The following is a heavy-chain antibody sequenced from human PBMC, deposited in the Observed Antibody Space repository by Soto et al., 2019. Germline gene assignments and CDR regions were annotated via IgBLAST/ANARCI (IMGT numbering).Heavy chain of an antibody. CDR1: GFTFDDYA. Sequence: GGSLRLSCAASGFTFDDYAMHWVRQAPGKGLEWVSLISWDGGSTYYADSVKGRFTISRDNSKNSLYLQMNSLRAEDTALYYCAKDIIGRKYSYGDDACDIWGQGTMVTVS. CDR3: AKDIIGRKYSYGDDACDI. J-gene: IGHJ3*02. CDR2: ISWDGGST. V-gene: IGHV3-43D*03. D-gene: IGHD5-18*01.